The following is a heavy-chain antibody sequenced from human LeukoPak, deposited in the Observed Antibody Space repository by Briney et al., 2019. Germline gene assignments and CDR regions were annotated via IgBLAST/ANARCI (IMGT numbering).Heavy chain of an antibody. CDR1: GYSFSEYS. CDR3: ARGGSGSGYLYYFDF. CDR2: INPNSGGT. Sequence: GASVKVSCKASGYSFSEYSMHWVRQAPGQGLEWMGRINPNSGGTSYAQNFQGRVSMTRDTSISTTYMELSGLTSDDTAVHYCARGGSGSGYLYYFDFWGQGTLVSVSS. D-gene: IGHD3-10*01. J-gene: IGHJ4*02. V-gene: IGHV1-2*06.